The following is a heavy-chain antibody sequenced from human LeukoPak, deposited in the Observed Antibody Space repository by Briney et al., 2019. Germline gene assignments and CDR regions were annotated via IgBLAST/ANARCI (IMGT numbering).Heavy chain of an antibody. CDR2: LLYDGNTK. J-gene: IGHJ6*03. D-gene: IGHD1-14*01. CDR1: GFSLRNFG. Sequence: GGSLRLPRAASGFSLRNFGMHWVRQAPGKGLEWVAALLYDGNTKHYADSVKGRFTISRDISKNTFYLQMNSLTDQDTAVYYCARDHRPEIQYYYMDVWGKGTTVAVSS. V-gene: IGHV3-33*01. CDR3: ARDHRPEIQYYYMDV.